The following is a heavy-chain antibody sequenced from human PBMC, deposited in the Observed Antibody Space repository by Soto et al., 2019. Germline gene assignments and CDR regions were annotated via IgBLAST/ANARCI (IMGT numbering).Heavy chain of an antibody. CDR3: ARDRGGNSGYYYYGMDV. CDR1: GGTFSSYA. V-gene: IGHV1-69*13. CDR2: IIPIFGTA. J-gene: IGHJ6*02. Sequence: ASVKGSCKASGGTFSSYAISWVRQAPGQGLEWMGGIIPIFGTANYAQKFQGRVTITADESTSTAYMELSSLRSEDTAVYYCARDRGGNSGYYYYGMDVWGQGTTVTVSS. D-gene: IGHD2-21*02.